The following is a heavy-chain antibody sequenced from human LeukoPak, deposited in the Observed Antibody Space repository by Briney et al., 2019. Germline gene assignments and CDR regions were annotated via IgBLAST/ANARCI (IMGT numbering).Heavy chain of an antibody. Sequence: SETLSLTCTVSGGSISSYCWSWIRQPAGKGLEWIGRIYTSGSTNYNPSLKSRVTMSVDTSKNQFSLKLSSVTAADTAVYYCARDQYSGSYYYYYYMDVWGKGTTVTVSS. V-gene: IGHV4-4*07. CDR1: GGSISSYC. CDR2: IYTSGST. CDR3: ARDQYSGSYYYYYYMDV. J-gene: IGHJ6*03. D-gene: IGHD1-26*01.